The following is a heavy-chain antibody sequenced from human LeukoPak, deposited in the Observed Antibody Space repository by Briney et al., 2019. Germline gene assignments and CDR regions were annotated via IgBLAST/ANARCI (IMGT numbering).Heavy chain of an antibody. V-gene: IGHV3-21*06. D-gene: IGHD1-26*01. CDR2: ISSSSNYI. J-gene: IGHJ4*02. CDR3: ARTVGNRPDC. Sequence: GGSLRLSCAASGFTFSFYSMNWVRQAPGKGLEWISSISSSSNYIYYADSVKGRFTISRDNSKNLVYLQMNSLTAEDTAVYYCARTVGNRPDCWGQGTLVTVSS. CDR1: GFTFSFYS.